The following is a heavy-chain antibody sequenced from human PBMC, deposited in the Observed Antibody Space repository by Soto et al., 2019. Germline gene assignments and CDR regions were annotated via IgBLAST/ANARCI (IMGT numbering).Heavy chain of an antibody. CDR2: ISSASSYI. V-gene: IGHV3-21*02. CDR1: GFTFGSYT. J-gene: IGHJ4*02. CDR3: ARRSGYAYGSLDH. Sequence: EVQLVESGGGLVKPGGSLRLSCATSGFTFGSYTMNWVRQAPGKGLEWASCISSASSYIYYADSVQGRFTISRDNSEKSLYLHMNSLRAEDTAVYYCARRSGYAYGSLDHWGQGVLVTVSS. D-gene: IGHD5-18*01.